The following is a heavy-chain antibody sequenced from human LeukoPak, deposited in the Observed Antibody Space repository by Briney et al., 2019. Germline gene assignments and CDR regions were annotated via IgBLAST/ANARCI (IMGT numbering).Heavy chain of an antibody. Sequence: SETLSLTCTVSGGSISSYYWSWIRQPPGKELEWIGYFHYSGSTNYNPSLKSRVTISVDTSKNQFSLKLRFVTAADTAVYYCARTYSSGAFDIWGQGTMVTVSS. CDR3: ARTYSSGAFDI. D-gene: IGHD6-25*01. CDR1: GGSISSYY. V-gene: IGHV4-59*08. J-gene: IGHJ3*02. CDR2: FHYSGST.